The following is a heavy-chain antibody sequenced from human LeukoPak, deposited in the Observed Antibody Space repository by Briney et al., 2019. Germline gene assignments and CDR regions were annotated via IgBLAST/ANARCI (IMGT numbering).Heavy chain of an antibody. D-gene: IGHD3-16*01. J-gene: IGHJ3*02. CDR3: ARHTLERRKDNAFDI. V-gene: IGHV5-51*01. Sequence: GESLQISCKGSVYTFSNYWIGWVRQLPGKGLEWMGIIYPGDSDTRYSPSFQGQVTISADKSITTAYLQWRSLKASDTAIYYCARHTLERRKDNAFDIWGQGTMITVSS. CDR2: IYPGDSDT. CDR1: VYTFSNYW.